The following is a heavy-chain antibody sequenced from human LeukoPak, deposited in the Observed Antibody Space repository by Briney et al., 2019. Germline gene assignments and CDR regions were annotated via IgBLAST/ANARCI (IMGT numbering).Heavy chain of an antibody. V-gene: IGHV3-30*01. CDR2: ISYDGSSK. CDR3: ARVTGHSGYDLKY. Sequence: PGRSLRLSCAASGFLFSAYDFHWVSRAPGKGLEWVAFISYDGSSKNYAQSVKGRFTISRDNSENTLYVQMNSLRHEDTAVYYCARVTGHSGYDLKYWGQGALVTVSS. J-gene: IGHJ4*02. D-gene: IGHD5-12*01. CDR1: GFLFSAYD.